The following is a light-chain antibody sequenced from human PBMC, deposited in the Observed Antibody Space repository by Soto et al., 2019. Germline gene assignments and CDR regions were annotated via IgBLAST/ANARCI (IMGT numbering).Light chain of an antibody. V-gene: IGKV3-15*01. CDR3: QQYNNWPFT. CDR2: GAS. J-gene: IGKJ3*01. CDR1: QSVSSN. Sequence: EIVMTQSPATLSVSPGERATLSCRASQSVSSNLAWYQQKPGQAPRLLIYGASILGTGIPARFSGSGSGTEFTLTNSSLQSGDFAVYYCQQYNNWPFTFGHGTKVDIK.